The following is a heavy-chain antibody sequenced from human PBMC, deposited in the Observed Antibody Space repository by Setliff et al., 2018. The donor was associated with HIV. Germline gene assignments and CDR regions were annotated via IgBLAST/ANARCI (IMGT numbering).Heavy chain of an antibody. Sequence: PSETLSLTCTVSGGSISSYYWSWIRQPAGKGLEWIGRIYTSGSTNYNTSLKSRVTMSGDTSKNQFSLKLNSVTAADTAVYYCASDRRGSSVYWGQGTLVTVSS. V-gene: IGHV4-4*07. CDR1: GGSISSYY. CDR2: IYTSGST. CDR3: ASDRRGSSVY. J-gene: IGHJ4*02. D-gene: IGHD6-13*01.